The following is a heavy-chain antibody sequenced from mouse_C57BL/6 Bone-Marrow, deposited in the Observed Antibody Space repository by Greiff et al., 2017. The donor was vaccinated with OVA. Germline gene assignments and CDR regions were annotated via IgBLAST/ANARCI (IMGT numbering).Heavy chain of an antibody. CDR1: GYTFTSYW. Sequence: QVQLQQPGAELVMPGASVKLSCKASGYTFTSYWMHWVKQRPGQGLEWIGELDPSDSYTNYNQKFKGKSTLTVDKSSSTAYMQLSSLTSEDSAVYYCAREYYDYGGYFDYWGQGTTLTVSS. D-gene: IGHD2-4*01. CDR3: AREYYDYGGYFDY. J-gene: IGHJ2*01. V-gene: IGHV1-69*01. CDR2: LDPSDSYT.